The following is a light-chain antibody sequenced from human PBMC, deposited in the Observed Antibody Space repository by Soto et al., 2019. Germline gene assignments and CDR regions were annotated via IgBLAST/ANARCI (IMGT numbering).Light chain of an antibody. J-gene: IGKJ4*01. V-gene: IGKV3-15*01. Sequence: EMVVPQSPATLSVSPGERATLSCRASQDVSGNLAWYQQKPGQAPRLLIYGASTRATGTPARFSGSGSGTEFTLTISSLQSEDYAVYFCQQYIRWPLTFGGGTKVDI. CDR1: QDVSGN. CDR2: GAS. CDR3: QQYIRWPLT.